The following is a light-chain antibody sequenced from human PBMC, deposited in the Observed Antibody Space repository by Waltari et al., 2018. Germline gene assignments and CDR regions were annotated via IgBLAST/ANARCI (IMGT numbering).Light chain of an antibody. CDR2: DVS. Sequence: QSALTQPRSVSGSPGQSVTISCTGTSSDVGTYDRVSWYQQSPGKAPKLMIYDVSKRPSGVRSRFFGSKAGNTASLTSSGLQAEDEAEYYCCSYAGAYTYVFGTGTKVTVL. CDR1: SSDVGTYDR. J-gene: IGLJ1*01. V-gene: IGLV2-11*01. CDR3: CSYAGAYTYV.